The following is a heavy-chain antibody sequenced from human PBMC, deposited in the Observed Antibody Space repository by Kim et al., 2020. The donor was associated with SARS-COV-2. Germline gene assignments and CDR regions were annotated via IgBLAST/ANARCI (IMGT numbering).Heavy chain of an antibody. D-gene: IGHD5-18*01. Sequence: SETLSLTCTVSGGSISSGDYYWSWIRQPPGKGLEWIGYIYYSGSTYYNPSLKSRVTISVDTSKNQFSLKLSSVTAADTAVYYCAREVVDTAMVTGRQDAFDIWGQGTMVTVSS. CDR1: GGSISSGDYY. CDR2: IYYSGST. J-gene: IGHJ3*02. V-gene: IGHV4-30-4*01. CDR3: AREVVDTAMVTGRQDAFDI.